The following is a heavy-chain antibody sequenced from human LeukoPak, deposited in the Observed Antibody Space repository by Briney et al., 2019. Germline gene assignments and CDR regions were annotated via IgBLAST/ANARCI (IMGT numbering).Heavy chain of an antibody. D-gene: IGHD3-22*01. Sequence: PSETLSLTCSVSPGSIGGYYWSWFRQPPGKGLEWIGYVFYTGETDYNPSLRSRGTISVDASKNQVSLRLTSVTAADTAVYYCARHAAGVELWFEFWGQGTQVTVSS. CDR3: ARHAAGVELWFEF. CDR1: PGSIGGYY. CDR2: VFYTGET. V-gene: IGHV4-59*08. J-gene: IGHJ4*02.